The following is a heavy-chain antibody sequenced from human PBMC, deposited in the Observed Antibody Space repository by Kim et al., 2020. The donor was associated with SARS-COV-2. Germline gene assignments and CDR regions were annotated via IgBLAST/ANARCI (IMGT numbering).Heavy chain of an antibody. Sequence: ASVKVSCKASGYTFTGYYMHWVRQAPGQGLEWMGWINPNSGGTNYAQKFQGRVTMTRDTSISTAYMELSRLRSDDTAVYYCARAGTNIVLMVYAEKNFDYWGQGTLVTVSS. J-gene: IGHJ4*02. D-gene: IGHD2-8*01. CDR2: INPNSGGT. V-gene: IGHV1-2*02. CDR1: GYTFTGYY. CDR3: ARAGTNIVLMVYAEKNFDY.